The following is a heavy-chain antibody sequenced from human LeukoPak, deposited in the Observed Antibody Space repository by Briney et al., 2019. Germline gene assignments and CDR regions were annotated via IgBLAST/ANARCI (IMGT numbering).Heavy chain of an antibody. J-gene: IGHJ6*03. Sequence: GGSLRLSCAASGFTFSSSAMSWVRQAPGKGLQWVSSISGSGDRTYYADSVKGRFTISRDNSKNTLYLQMNSLRAEDTAVYYCAKSADNYYYYYMDVWGKGTTVTISS. V-gene: IGHV3-23*01. D-gene: IGHD3-3*01. CDR1: GFTFSSSA. CDR3: AKSADNYYYYYMDV. CDR2: ISGSGDRT.